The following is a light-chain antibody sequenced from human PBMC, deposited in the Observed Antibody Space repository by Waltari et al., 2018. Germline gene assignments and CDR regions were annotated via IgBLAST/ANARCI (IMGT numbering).Light chain of an antibody. CDR1: DRDVGAYDF. CDR3: SSYTTSSAPWV. CDR2: EVS. J-gene: IGLJ1*01. Sequence: QSALTQPASVSGSPGQSSTISCSGTDRDVGAYDFVSWYQQHPGKAPHLIMYEVSNRPAGISNRFSASKSGNTASLTISGLQAEDEADYYCSSYTTSSAPWVFGTGTRVTVL. V-gene: IGLV2-14*01.